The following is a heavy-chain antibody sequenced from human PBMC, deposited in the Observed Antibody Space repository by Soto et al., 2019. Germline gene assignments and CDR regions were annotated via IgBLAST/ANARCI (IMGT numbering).Heavy chain of an antibody. Sequence: QLQLQESGPGLVKPSETLSLTCTVSGGSISSSSYYWGWIRQPPGKGLEWIGSIYYSGSTYYNPSLKSRVTISVETSKNQFSLKLSSVTAADTAVYYCARTYITGFLDYWGQGTLVTVSS. CDR1: GGSISSSSYY. V-gene: IGHV4-39*01. J-gene: IGHJ4*02. D-gene: IGHD1-20*01. CDR3: ARTYITGFLDY. CDR2: IYYSGST.